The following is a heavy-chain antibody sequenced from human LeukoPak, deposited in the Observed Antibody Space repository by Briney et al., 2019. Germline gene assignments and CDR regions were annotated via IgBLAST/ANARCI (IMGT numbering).Heavy chain of an antibody. V-gene: IGHV3-23*01. CDR1: GFTFSTYA. D-gene: IGHD3-10*01. CDR3: AKDARGSEGF. CDR2: VSSGASST. Sequence: GGSLRLSCAASGFTFSTYAMSWVRQAPGKGLEWVSAVSSGASSTYYADSVRGRFTISRDNSKNTLYLQMNSLSADDTAAYYCAKDARGSEGFWGQGTLVTVSS. J-gene: IGHJ4*02.